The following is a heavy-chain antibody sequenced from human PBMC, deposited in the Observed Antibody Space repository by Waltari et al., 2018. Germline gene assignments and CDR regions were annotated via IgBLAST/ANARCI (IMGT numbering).Heavy chain of an antibody. V-gene: IGHV3-48*04. Sequence: EVQLVESGGGWVQPGGSRRLSCSSSGFPFRSYGMNWVRPAPGKGLEWVSYVSPSSSTITYADSMKGRFTISRDNAKNSLYLQMNSLSADDTAVYYCVREYDSGGAGYWGQGTLVTVSS. D-gene: IGHD3-22*01. J-gene: IGHJ4*02. CDR3: VREYDSGGAGY. CDR1: GFPFRSYG. CDR2: VSPSSSTI.